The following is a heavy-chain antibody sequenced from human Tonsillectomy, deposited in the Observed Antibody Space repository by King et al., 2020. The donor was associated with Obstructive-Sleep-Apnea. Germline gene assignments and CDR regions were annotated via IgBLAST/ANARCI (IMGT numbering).Heavy chain of an antibody. CDR3: AKGRNTVTAFFDY. V-gene: IGHV3-9*01. Sequence: VQLVESGGDLVQPGRSLRLSCAASGFTFEDYAMHWVRQAPGKGLEWVSGISWNSGSIRYADSVKGRFTISRENAKNSLYLQMDSLRAEDTALYYCAKGRNTVTAFFDYWGQGTPVTVSS. J-gene: IGHJ4*02. CDR2: ISWNSGSI. CDR1: GFTFEDYA. D-gene: IGHD2-21*02.